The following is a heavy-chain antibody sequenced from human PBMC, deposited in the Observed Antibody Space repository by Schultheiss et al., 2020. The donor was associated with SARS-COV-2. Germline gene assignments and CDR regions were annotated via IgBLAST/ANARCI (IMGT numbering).Heavy chain of an antibody. CDR1: GYTFTSYG. J-gene: IGHJ4*02. V-gene: IGHV1-18*01. CDR2: ISAYNGNT. CDR3: TENRYSSGWGPFDY. D-gene: IGHD6-19*01. Sequence: ASVKVSCKASGYTFTSYGISWVRQAPGQGLEWMGWISAYNGNTNYAQKLQGRVTITADESTSTAYMELSSLRSEDTAVYYCTENRYSSGWGPFDYWGQGTLVTVSS.